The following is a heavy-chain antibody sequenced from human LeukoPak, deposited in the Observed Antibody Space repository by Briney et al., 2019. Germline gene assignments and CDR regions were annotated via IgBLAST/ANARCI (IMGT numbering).Heavy chain of an antibody. V-gene: IGHV3-23*01. CDR2: ISGSGGST. J-gene: IGHJ4*02. CDR3: ARDRAAFDS. D-gene: IGHD6-25*01. Sequence: PGGSLRLSCAASGFTFSSYAMSWVRQAPGKGLEWVSAISGSGGSTYYADSVKGRFTISRDNSKNTLSLQMDSLRAEDTAIYYCARDRAAFDSWGQGTLVTVSS. CDR1: GFTFSSYA.